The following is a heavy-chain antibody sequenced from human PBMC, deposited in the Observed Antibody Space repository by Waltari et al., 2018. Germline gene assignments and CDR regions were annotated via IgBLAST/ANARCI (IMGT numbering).Heavy chain of an antibody. CDR1: GFTFSSYA. CDR2: ISSNGGST. Sequence: EVQLVESGGGLVQPGGSLRLSCAASGFTFSSYAMHWVRQAPGKGLEYVSAISSNGGSTYYANSVKGRFTISRDNSKNTLYLQMNSLRAEDTAVYYCAKDGGAARRGGDYWGQGTLVTVSS. J-gene: IGHJ4*02. D-gene: IGHD6-6*01. V-gene: IGHV3-64*01. CDR3: AKDGGAARRGGDY.